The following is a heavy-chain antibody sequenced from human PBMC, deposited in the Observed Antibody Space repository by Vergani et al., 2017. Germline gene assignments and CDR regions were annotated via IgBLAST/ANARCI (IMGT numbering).Heavy chain of an antibody. CDR2: IKSKTDGGTT. CDR3: TTEGRATVTSLDF. D-gene: IGHD4-17*01. Sequence: EVQLVESGGGLVQPGGSLRLSCAASGFTFSSYWMSWVRQAPGKGLEWVGHIKSKTDGGTTDYGAPVKGRFTISRDDSKKTLYLQMNSLKTEDTAVYYCTTEGRATVTSLDFWGQGTLVTVSS. J-gene: IGHJ4*02. CDR1: GFTFSSYW. V-gene: IGHV3-15*01.